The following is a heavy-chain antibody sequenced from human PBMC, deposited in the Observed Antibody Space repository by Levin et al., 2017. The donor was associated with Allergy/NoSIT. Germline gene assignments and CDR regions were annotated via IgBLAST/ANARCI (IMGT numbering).Heavy chain of an antibody. Sequence: GESLKISCAASGFTFSNYAMSWVRQAPGKGLEWVAGFRDTRYTNYADSVNGRFTISRDNSRNMFYLQMNSLRAEDTAVYSCAGCARPAGVYDSSDSFDIWGQGTMVTVSS. J-gene: IGHJ3*02. CDR2: FRDTRYT. D-gene: IGHD3-22*01. CDR1: GFTFSNYA. V-gene: IGHV3-23*01. CDR3: AGCARPAGVYDSSDSFDI.